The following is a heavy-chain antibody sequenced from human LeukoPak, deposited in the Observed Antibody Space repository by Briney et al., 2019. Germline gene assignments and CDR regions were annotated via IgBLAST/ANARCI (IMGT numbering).Heavy chain of an antibody. D-gene: IGHD5-18*01. Sequence: GGSLRLSCAASGFTVSSSYMSWVRQAPGKGLEWVSVIYSDGSTYYADSVKGRFTISRDNSKNTLYLQMNSLRAEDTAVYYCARDLDSYGSYWGQGTLVTVSS. J-gene: IGHJ4*02. CDR1: GFTVSSSY. CDR3: ARDLDSYGSY. V-gene: IGHV3-53*01. CDR2: IYSDGST.